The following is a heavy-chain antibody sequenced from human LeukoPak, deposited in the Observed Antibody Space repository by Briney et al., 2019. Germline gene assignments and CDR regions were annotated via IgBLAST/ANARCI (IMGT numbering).Heavy chain of an antibody. D-gene: IGHD2-2*02. CDR1: GGTFSSYA. V-gene: IGHV1-69*13. CDR3: ARSRGQYLLLYTGFDP. J-gene: IGHJ5*02. CDR2: IIPIFGTA. Sequence: ASVKVSCKASGGTFSSYAISWVRQAPGQGLEWMGGIIPIFGTANYAQKFQGRVTITADESTSTAYMELSSLRSEDTAVYYCARSRGQYLLLYTGFDPWGQGTLVTVSS.